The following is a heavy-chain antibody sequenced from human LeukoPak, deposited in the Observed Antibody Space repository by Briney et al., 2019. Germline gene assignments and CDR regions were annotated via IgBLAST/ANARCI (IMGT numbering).Heavy chain of an antibody. CDR1: GFTVSSNY. V-gene: IGHV3-53*01. Sequence: GGSLRLSCAASGFTVSSNYMSWVRQAPGKGLEWVSVIYSGGSTYYADSVKGRFTISRDNAKNSLYLQMNSLRAEDTAVYYCARRYFDLWGRGTLVTVSS. CDR3: ARRYFDL. CDR2: IYSGGST. J-gene: IGHJ2*01.